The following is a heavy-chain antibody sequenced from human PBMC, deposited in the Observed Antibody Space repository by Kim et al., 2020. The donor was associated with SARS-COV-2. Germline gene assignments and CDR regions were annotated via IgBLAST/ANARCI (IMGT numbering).Heavy chain of an antibody. CDR1: GFTFSSYG. J-gene: IGHJ4*02. D-gene: IGHD1-1*01. CDR3: ARDDPTTSFDY. CDR2: IWYDGSNK. V-gene: IGHV3-33*01. Sequence: GGSLRLSCAASGFTFSSYGMHWVRQAPGKGLEWVAVIWYDGSNKYYADSVKGRFTISRDNSKNTLYLQMNSLRAEDTAVYYCARDDPTTSFDYWGQGTLVTVSS.